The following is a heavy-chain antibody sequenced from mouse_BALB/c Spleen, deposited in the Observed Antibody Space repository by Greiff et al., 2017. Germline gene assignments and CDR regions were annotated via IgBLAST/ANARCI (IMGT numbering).Heavy chain of an antibody. J-gene: IGHJ4*01. V-gene: IGHV2-9-2*01. CDR2: IWTGGGT. CDR1: GFSLTSYD. Sequence: VQLVESGPGLVAPSQSLSITCTVSGFSLTSYDISWIRQPPGKGLEWLGVIWTGGGTNYNSAFMSRLSISKDNSKSQVFLKMNSLQTDDTAIYYCVRDRGGAMDYWGQGTSVTVSS. CDR3: VRDRGGAMDY.